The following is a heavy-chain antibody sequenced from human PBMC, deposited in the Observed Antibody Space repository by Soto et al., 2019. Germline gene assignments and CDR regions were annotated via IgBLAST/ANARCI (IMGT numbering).Heavy chain of an antibody. CDR3: ARAVTGDIVVVPADGWFDP. Sequence: QVQLQESGPGLVKPSQTLSLTCTVSGGSISSGGYYWSWIRQHPGKGLEWIGYIYYSGSTYYNPSLKSRVTISVDTSKNQFSLKLSSVTAADTAVYYCARAVTGDIVVVPADGWFDPWGQGTLVTVSS. J-gene: IGHJ5*02. CDR1: GGSISSGGYY. D-gene: IGHD2-2*01. CDR2: IYYSGST. V-gene: IGHV4-31*03.